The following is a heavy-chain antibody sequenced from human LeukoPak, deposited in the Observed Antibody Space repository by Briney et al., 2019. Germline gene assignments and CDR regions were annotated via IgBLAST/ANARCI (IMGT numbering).Heavy chain of an antibody. CDR2: IHPGNSDT. V-gene: IGHV5-51*01. CDR3: ARPSGGNRFDY. Sequence: GESLKISCKGSGYTFIDYSIAWVRQMPGKGLEWMGIIHPGNSDTRYSPSFQGQVTISADKSISTAYPQWSSLKASDTAMYYCARPSGGNRFDYWGQGTLVTVSS. D-gene: IGHD4-23*01. CDR1: GYTFIDYS. J-gene: IGHJ4*02.